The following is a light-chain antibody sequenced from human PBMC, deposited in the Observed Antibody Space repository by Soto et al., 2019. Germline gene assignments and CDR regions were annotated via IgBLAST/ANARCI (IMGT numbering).Light chain of an antibody. CDR3: QQRLNWPPG. V-gene: IGKV3-11*01. CDR1: QSVNNN. J-gene: IGKJ1*01. Sequence: MTQSLATLYVYEWARATVHCLASQSVNNNVAWYQQKPGQAPRLLIYGASNRATGVPARFSGSRSGTDFTLTISDLEPADFGLYYCQQRLNWPPGFGQGTKVDIK. CDR2: GAS.